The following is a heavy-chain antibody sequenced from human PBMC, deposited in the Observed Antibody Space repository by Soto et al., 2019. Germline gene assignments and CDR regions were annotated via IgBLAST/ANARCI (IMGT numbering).Heavy chain of an antibody. Sequence: SETLSLTCTVSGGSISSYYWSWIRQPPGKGLEWIGYIYYSGSTNYNPSLKSRVTISVDTSKNQFSLKLSSVTAADTAVYYCARDSLRWRIFDYWGQGTLVTVSS. V-gene: IGHV4-59*01. CDR3: ARDSLRWRIFDY. J-gene: IGHJ4*02. CDR2: IYYSGST. CDR1: GGSISSYY. D-gene: IGHD4-17*01.